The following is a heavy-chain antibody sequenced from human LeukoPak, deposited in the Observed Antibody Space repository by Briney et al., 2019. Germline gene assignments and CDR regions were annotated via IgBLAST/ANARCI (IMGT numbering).Heavy chain of an antibody. CDR2: IIPIFGTA. D-gene: IGHD3-10*01. CDR3: ARSTVVTMVRGVISHFDY. CDR1: GGTFSSYA. Sequence: GASVTVSCTASGGTFSSYAISWVRQAPGQGLEWMGGIIPIFGTANYAQKFQGRVTITADESTSTAYMELSSLRSEDTAVYYCARSTVVTMVRGVISHFDYWGQGTLVTVSS. V-gene: IGHV1-69*13. J-gene: IGHJ4*02.